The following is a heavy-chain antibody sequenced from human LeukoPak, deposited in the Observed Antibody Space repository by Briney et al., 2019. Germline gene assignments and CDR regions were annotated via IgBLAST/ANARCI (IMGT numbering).Heavy chain of an antibody. V-gene: IGHV3-30*03. Sequence: HPGGSLRLSCAASGFTFSSYWMHWVRQAPGKGLEWVTLISYDGGNKYYGDSVKGRFTISRDNSKNTLYLQMTSLRVEDTAFYYCATNSRRPHQYYMDVWGKGTTVTVSS. J-gene: IGHJ6*03. D-gene: IGHD1-14*01. CDR2: ISYDGGNK. CDR1: GFTFSSYW. CDR3: ATNSRRPHQYYMDV.